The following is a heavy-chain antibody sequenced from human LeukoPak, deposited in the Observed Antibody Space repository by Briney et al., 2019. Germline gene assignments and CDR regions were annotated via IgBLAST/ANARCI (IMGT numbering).Heavy chain of an antibody. CDR3: ATTGYSSGYSLDY. Sequence: ASVKVSCKVSGYTLTELSMHWVRQAPGKGPEWMGGFDPEDGETIYAQKFQGRVTMTEDTSTDTAYMGLSSLRSEDTAVYYCATTGYSSGYSLDYWGQGTLVTVSS. D-gene: IGHD3-22*01. V-gene: IGHV1-24*01. J-gene: IGHJ4*02. CDR2: FDPEDGET. CDR1: GYTLTELS.